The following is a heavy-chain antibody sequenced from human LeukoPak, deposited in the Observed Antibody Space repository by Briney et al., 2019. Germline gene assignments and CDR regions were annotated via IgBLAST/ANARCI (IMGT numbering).Heavy chain of an antibody. D-gene: IGHD4-17*01. CDR2: ISDSGGSI. J-gene: IGHJ4*02. V-gene: IGHV3-23*01. Sequence: PGGSLRLSCAASGFTFSSYAMSWVRQAPGKGLEWVSTISDSGGSIYYADSMKGRFTISRDNSKNTLYLQMNSLRAEDTAVYYCARPGVTTDFDYWGQGTLVTVSS. CDR1: GFTFSSYA. CDR3: ARPGVTTDFDY.